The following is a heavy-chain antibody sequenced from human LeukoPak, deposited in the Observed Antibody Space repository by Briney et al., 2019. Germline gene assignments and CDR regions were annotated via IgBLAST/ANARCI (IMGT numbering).Heavy chain of an antibody. D-gene: IGHD3-22*01. V-gene: IGHV4-34*01. Sequence: KPSETLSLTCAVYGGSFSSYYWTWIRQPPGKGLEWIGEINHSGSTNYNPSLKSRVTISVDTSKNRFSLKLTSVTAADTAVYYCARGPPLNPGDYDSSGFYYFDYWGQGTLVTVSS. CDR2: INHSGST. J-gene: IGHJ4*02. CDR1: GGSFSSYY. CDR3: ARGPPLNPGDYDSSGFYYFDY.